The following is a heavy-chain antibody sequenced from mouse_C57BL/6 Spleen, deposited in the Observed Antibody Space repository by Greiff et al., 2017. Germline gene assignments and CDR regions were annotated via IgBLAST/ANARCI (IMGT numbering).Heavy chain of an antibody. Sequence: EVQLQQSGPELVKPGASVKMSCKASGYTFTDYNMHWVKQSHGKSLEWIGYINPNNGGTSYNQKFKGKATLTVNKSSSTAYMELRSLTSEDSAVYYCASNYGSSFSYWYFDVWGTGTTVTVSS. CDR2: INPNNGGT. D-gene: IGHD1-1*01. J-gene: IGHJ1*03. CDR3: ASNYGSSFSYWYFDV. V-gene: IGHV1-22*01. CDR1: GYTFTDYN.